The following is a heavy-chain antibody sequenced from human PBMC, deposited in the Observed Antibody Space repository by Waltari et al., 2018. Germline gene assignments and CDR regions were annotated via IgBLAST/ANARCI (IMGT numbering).Heavy chain of an antibody. J-gene: IGHJ4*02. CDR2: IYHSGST. CDR3: ARLGESGGNSGY. V-gene: IGHV4-38-2*01. Sequence: QVQLQESGPGLVKPSETLSLTCAVSGYSISSGYYWGWTRQPPGKGLEWIGSIYHSGSTYYNPSLKSRVTISVDTSKNQFSLKLSSVTAADTAVYYCARLGESGGNSGYWGQGTLVTVSS. D-gene: IGHD2-21*02. CDR1: GYSISSGYY.